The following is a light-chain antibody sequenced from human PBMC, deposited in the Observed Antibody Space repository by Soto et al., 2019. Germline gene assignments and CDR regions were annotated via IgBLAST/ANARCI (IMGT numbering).Light chain of an antibody. V-gene: IGLV1-40*01. J-gene: IGLJ1*01. Sequence: QSVLTQSPSVSGAPGQRVSISCTGTSSNIGAGFDVHWYQQLPATAPKLLIYGNNNRPSGVPDRFSGSKSGTSASLAITGLQAEYESDYYFQSYVTSLSGGSVFGTGTKLTVL. CDR3: QSYVTSLSGGSV. CDR2: GNN. CDR1: SSNIGAGFD.